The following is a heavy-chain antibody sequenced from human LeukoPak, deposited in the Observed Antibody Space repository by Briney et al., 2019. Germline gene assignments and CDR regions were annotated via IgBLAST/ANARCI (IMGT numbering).Heavy chain of an antibody. J-gene: IGHJ4*02. Sequence: SETLSLTCAVYGGSFSGYYWSWIRQPPGKGLEWIGEINHSGSTNYNPSLKSRVTISVDTSKNQFSLKLSSVTAADTAVYYRARGLSGYSYASLGVDYWGQGTLVTVSS. V-gene: IGHV4-34*01. CDR2: INHSGST. D-gene: IGHD5-18*01. CDR1: GGSFSGYY. CDR3: ARGLSGYSYASLGVDY.